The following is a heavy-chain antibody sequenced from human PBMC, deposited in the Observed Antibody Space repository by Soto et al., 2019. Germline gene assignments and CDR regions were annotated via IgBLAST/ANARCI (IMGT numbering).Heavy chain of an antibody. Sequence: GGSLRLSCAASGFTFSSYGMHWVRQAPGKGLEWVAVISYDGSNKYYADSVKGRFTISRDNSKNTLYLQMNSLRAEDTAVYYCAKAGVGAPTYFDYWGQGTLVTVSS. D-gene: IGHD1-26*01. CDR1: GFTFSSYG. V-gene: IGHV3-30*18. J-gene: IGHJ4*02. CDR2: ISYDGSNK. CDR3: AKAGVGAPTYFDY.